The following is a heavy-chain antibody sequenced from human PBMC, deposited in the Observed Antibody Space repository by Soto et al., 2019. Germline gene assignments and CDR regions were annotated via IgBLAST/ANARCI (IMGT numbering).Heavy chain of an antibody. CDR1: GFTFSTYA. CDR2: ISYDGSNQ. J-gene: IGHJ4*02. V-gene: IGHV3-30-3*01. D-gene: IGHD4-17*01. Sequence: ESGGGVVPPGRSLRLSCVASGFTFSTYAMHWVRQAPGKGLEWMAVISYDGSNQYYADSVKGRFTISRDNSKNTLYLQMNSLRTEDTAVYHCARAKYDYRDAFDYWGQGTLVTVSS. CDR3: ARAKYDYRDAFDY.